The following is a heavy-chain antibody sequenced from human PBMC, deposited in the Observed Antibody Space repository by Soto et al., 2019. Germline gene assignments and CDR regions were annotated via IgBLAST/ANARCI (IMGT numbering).Heavy chain of an antibody. J-gene: IGHJ4*02. V-gene: IGHV3-7*01. CDR2: IRQDGSEK. D-gene: IGHD6-13*01. CDR1: GFTFSSYC. CDR3: ARAMTRGYSTYWPLDY. Sequence: GGSLRLSCAASGFTFSSYCMSWVRQAPGKGLEWVANIRQDGSEKYYVDSVKGRFTISRDNAKNSLYLQMNSLRAEDTAVYYCARAMTRGYSTYWPLDYWGQGTLVTSPQ.